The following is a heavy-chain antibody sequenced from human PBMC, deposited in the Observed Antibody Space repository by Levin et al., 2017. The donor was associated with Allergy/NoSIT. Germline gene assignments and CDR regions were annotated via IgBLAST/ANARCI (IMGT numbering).Heavy chain of an antibody. CDR2: IYYSGST. D-gene: IGHD6-19*01. J-gene: IGHJ4*02. CDR3: ASNEPRGVYSSGWYLGY. CDR1: GGSISSSSYY. Sequence: SQTLSLTCTVSGGSISSSSYYWGWIRQPPGKGLEWIGSIYYSGSTYYNPSLKSRVTISVDTSKNQFSLKLSYVTAADTAVYYCASNEPRGVYSSGWYLGYWGQGTLVTVSS. V-gene: IGHV4-39*01.